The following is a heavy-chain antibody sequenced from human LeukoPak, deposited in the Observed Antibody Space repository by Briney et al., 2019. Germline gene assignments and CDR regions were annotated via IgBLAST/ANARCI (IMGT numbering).Heavy chain of an antibody. CDR1: GFTFSSYW. CDR3: ARDRSYYGSGSYYWFDP. D-gene: IGHD3-10*01. V-gene: IGHV3-7*01. Sequence: GGSLRLSCAASGFTFSSYWMSWVRQAPGKGLEWVANIKQDGSEKYYVDSVKGRFTISRDNAKNSLYLQMNSLRAEDTAVYYCARDRSYYGSGSYYWFDPWGQGTLVTVSS. CDR2: IKQDGSEK. J-gene: IGHJ5*02.